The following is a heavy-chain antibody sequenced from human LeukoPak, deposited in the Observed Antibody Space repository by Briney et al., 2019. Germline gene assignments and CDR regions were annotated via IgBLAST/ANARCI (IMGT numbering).Heavy chain of an antibody. J-gene: IGHJ4*02. CDR2: ISGSGAGT. D-gene: IGHD4-17*01. CDR3: AKEVSRVTTFYFDY. CDR1: GFTFSSYA. Sequence: GGSLRLSCAASGFTFSSYAMNWVRQAPGKGLEWVSAISGSGAGTYYADSVKGRFTISRDNSKNTLYLQMKSLRAEDTAIYYCAKEVSRVTTFYFDYWGQGTLVTPSS. V-gene: IGHV3-23*01.